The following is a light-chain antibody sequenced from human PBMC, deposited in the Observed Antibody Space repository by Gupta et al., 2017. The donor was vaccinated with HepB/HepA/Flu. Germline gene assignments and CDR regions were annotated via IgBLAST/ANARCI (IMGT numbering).Light chain of an antibody. CDR1: SFNIGSNT. CDR2: SYD. V-gene: IGLV1-44*01. CDR3: AAWDDSLNGVV. J-gene: IGLJ2*01. Sequence: QSVLTQPPSASGTPGQRVTISCSGSSFNIGSNTVNWYQQLPGTAPKLLIYSYDQRPSGVPDRFSGSKSGTSASLAISGLQSEDEADIYCAAWDDSLNGVVFGGGTKLTVL.